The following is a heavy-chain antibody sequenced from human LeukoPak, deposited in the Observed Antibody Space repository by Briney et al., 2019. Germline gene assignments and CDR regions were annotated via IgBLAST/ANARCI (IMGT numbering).Heavy chain of an antibody. CDR2: VSASGGST. J-gene: IGHJ4*02. V-gene: IGHV3-23*01. CDR1: GFTFSSYA. Sequence: GGSLRLSCAASGFTFSSYAMSWVRQAPGKGLEWVSAVSASGGSTYYADSVKGRFTISRDNSRNSLYLQMNSLRVEDTAVYYCARDNRATAIDSWGQGTLVTVSS. D-gene: IGHD5-18*01. CDR3: ARDNRATAIDS.